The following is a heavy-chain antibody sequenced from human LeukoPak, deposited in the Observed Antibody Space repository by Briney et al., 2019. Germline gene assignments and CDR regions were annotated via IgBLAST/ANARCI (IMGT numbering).Heavy chain of an antibody. V-gene: IGHV1-69*02. CDR3: ATPPGIGYGY. J-gene: IGHJ4*02. CDR1: GGTFSSYT. CDR2: ITPILGIA. D-gene: IGHD3-10*01. Sequence: EASVKVSCKASGGTFSSYTISWVRQAPGQGLEWMGRITPILGIANYAQKFQGRVTITADKSTSTAYMELSSLRSEDTAVYYCATPPGIGYGYWGQGTLVTVSS.